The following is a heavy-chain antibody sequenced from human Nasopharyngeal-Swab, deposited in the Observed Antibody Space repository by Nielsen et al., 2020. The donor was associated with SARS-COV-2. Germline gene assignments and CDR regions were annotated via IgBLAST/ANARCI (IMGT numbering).Heavy chain of an antibody. Sequence: GESLKISCAASGFTFSSYWMSWVRQAPGKGLEWVANIKQDGSEKYYVDSVKGRFTISRDNAKNSLYLQRNSLRAEDTAVYYCARDFLLDRVPNWFDPWGQGTLVTVSS. CDR2: IKQDGSEK. J-gene: IGHJ5*02. CDR1: GFTFSSYW. V-gene: IGHV3-7*01. CDR3: ARDFLLDRVPNWFDP. D-gene: IGHD2-2*03.